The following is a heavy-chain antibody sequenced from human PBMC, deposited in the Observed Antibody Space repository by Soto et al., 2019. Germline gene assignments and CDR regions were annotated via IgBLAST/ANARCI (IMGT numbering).Heavy chain of an antibody. D-gene: IGHD3-3*01. CDR1: GYSFTSYW. CDR3: ARGGVSTRTFDY. CDR2: IYPSDSDT. Sequence: GESLKISCKGSGYSFTSYWIGWLRQMPGKGLELMGIIYPSDSDTRYRPSFQGQVTISADKSISSAYLQWSSLRASDTAMYYCARGGVSTRTFDYWGQGTPVTVSS. J-gene: IGHJ4*02. V-gene: IGHV5-51*01.